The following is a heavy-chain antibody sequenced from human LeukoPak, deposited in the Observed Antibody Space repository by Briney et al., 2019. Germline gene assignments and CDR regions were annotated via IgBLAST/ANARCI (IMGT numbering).Heavy chain of an antibody. J-gene: IGHJ4*02. CDR3: ASDRTMDRGVIY. CDR2: ISSSSSYI. V-gene: IGHV3-21*01. CDR1: GFTFSSYS. Sequence: GGSLRLSCAASGFTFSSYSMNWVRQAPGKGLEWVSYISSSSSYIYYADLVKRRFTVSSDNAKHSLYLQMNSLRAEDTVVYYSASDRTMDRGVIYWGQGTLVTVPS. D-gene: IGHD3-10*01.